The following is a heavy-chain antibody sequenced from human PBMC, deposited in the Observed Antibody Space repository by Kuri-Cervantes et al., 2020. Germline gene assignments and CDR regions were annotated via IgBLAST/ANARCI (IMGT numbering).Heavy chain of an antibody. CDR2: IYYSGST. Sequence: GSLRLSCTVSGGSVSSGSYYWSWIRQPPGKGLEWIGSIYYSGSTYYNPSLKSRVTISVDTSKNQFSLKLSSVTAADTAVYYCASGIGYSYGYTRLLPRLFRPPDYWGQGTLVTVSS. V-gene: IGHV4-39*07. D-gene: IGHD5-18*01. J-gene: IGHJ4*02. CDR3: ASGIGYSYGYTRLLPRLFRPPDY. CDR1: GGSVSSGSYY.